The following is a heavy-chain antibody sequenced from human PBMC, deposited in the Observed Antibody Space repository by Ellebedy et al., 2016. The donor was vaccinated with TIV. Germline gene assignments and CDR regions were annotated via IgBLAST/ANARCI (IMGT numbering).Heavy chain of an antibody. Sequence: GESLKISCVGSGFRLTDYTVHWVRQTPAMGLEWVSSFSSAGDFIAYGDSVRGRFTISRDNARNCLSLQMDSLRAEDTAVYYCARDRGERGLLSFFDLWGQGTLVTVST. CDR3: ARDRGERGLLSFFDL. J-gene: IGHJ4*02. CDR1: GFRLTDYT. CDR2: FSSAGDFI. V-gene: IGHV3-21*01. D-gene: IGHD3-10*01.